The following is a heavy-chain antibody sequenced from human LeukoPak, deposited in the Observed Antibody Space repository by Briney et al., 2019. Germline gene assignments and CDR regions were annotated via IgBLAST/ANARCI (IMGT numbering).Heavy chain of an antibody. J-gene: IGHJ3*02. D-gene: IGHD3-3*01. CDR1: GASISSYY. Sequence: SETLSLTCSVSGASISSYYWSWIRQPPGKGLEWIGYIYYSGSTKYKPSLKSRVTISVDTSKNQFSLKLSSMTAADTAVYYCARGRFLDAFDIWGQGTMVTVSS. CDR2: IYYSGST. CDR3: ARGRFLDAFDI. V-gene: IGHV4-59*01.